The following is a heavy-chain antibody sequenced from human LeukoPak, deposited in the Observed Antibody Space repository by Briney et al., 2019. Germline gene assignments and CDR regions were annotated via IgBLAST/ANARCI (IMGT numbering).Heavy chain of an antibody. CDR3: AREYVSPLVVPAAGAFDI. J-gene: IGHJ3*02. V-gene: IGHV4-59*01. D-gene: IGHD2-2*01. CDR1: GGSISSYY. Sequence: PSETLSLTCTVSGGSISSYYWSWIRQPPGKGLEWIGYIYYSGSTNYNPSLKSRVTISVDTSKNQFSLKPSSVTAADTAVYYCAREYVSPLVVPAAGAFDIWGQGTMVTVSS. CDR2: IYYSGST.